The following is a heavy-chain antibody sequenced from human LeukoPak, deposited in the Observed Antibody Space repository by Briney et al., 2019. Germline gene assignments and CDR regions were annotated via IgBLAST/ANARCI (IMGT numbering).Heavy chain of an antibody. D-gene: IGHD2-8*01. Sequence: GGSLRLSCEASGFSFSDYYMTWIRQAPGKGLEWDSYISPSGSTIRNADSVKGRFTISRDNTRNSLYLQMSSLRADDTAVYYCARAGRGFTYGYSDSWGQGTLVTVSS. V-gene: IGHV3-11*01. CDR2: ISPSGSTI. J-gene: IGHJ4*02. CDR3: ARAGRGFTYGYSDS. CDR1: GFSFSDYY.